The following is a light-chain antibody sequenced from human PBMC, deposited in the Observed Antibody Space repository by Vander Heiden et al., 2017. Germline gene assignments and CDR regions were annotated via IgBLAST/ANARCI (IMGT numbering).Light chain of an antibody. CDR2: KDS. CDR3: QSADSSGTYVV. V-gene: IGLV3-25*03. J-gene: IGLJ2*01. CDR1: ALPMQF. Sequence: SYELSQPPSASVSPGHTARLTCAGDALPMQFACWYQQKPGQAPVLVIYKDSERPSGIPERFSGSSSGRTVTLTISGVQAEDEADYYCQSADSSGTYVVFGGGTKLTVL.